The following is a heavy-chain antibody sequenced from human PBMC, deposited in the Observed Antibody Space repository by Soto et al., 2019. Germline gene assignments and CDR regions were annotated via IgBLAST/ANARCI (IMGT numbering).Heavy chain of an antibody. Sequence: SVKVSCKASGGTFSSYAISWVRQAPGQGLEWMGGIIPIFGTANYAQKFQGRVTITADESTSTAYMELSSLRSEDTAVYYCATTRGEIQTMLRGFDPWGQGTLVTVS. V-gene: IGHV1-69*13. CDR2: IIPIFGTA. CDR1: GGTFSSYA. D-gene: IGHD3-16*01. CDR3: ATTRGEIQTMLRGFDP. J-gene: IGHJ5*02.